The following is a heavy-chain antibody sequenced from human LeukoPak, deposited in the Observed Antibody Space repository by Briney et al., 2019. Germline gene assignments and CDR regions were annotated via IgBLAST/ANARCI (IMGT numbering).Heavy chain of an antibody. Sequence: GGSLRLSCAASGFTFSSYSMNWVRQAPGKGLEWVSSISSSSSYIYYADSVKGRFTISRDNAKNSLYLQMNSLRAEDTAVYYCARLVVTATHIDYWGQGTLVTVSS. J-gene: IGHJ4*02. D-gene: IGHD2-15*01. CDR2: ISSSSSYI. CDR1: GFTFSSYS. V-gene: IGHV3-21*01. CDR3: ARLVVTATHIDY.